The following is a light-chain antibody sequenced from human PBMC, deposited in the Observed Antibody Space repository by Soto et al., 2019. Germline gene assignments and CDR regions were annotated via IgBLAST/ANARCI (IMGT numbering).Light chain of an antibody. Sequence: QSALTQPASVSGSPGQSITISCTGTSSDVGGYNYVSWYQHHPGKATKLMIYDVSNRPSGVSNRFSGSKSGNTASLIIFGLQAEDEADYYCSSYTSSSTLSTYVFGTGTKVTVL. V-gene: IGLV2-14*03. CDR1: SSDVGGYNY. CDR3: SSYTSSSTLSTYV. CDR2: DVS. J-gene: IGLJ1*01.